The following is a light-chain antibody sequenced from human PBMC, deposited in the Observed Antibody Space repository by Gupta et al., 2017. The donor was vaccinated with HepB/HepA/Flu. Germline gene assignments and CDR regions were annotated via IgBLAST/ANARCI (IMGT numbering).Light chain of an antibody. Sequence: SYVLTQPPSVSVAPGKTTRITCGGNNIGSKSVHWYQQKPGQAPVLVIYYDSDRPSGIPERSSGSNSGNTATLTISRVEAGDEADYYCQVWDSSSDHRGVFGGGTKLTVL. CDR3: QVWDSSSDHRGV. CDR2: YDS. V-gene: IGLV3-21*04. J-gene: IGLJ3*02. CDR1: NIGSKS.